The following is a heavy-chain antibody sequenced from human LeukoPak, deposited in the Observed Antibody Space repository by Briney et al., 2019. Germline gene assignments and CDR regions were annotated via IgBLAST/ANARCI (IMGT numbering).Heavy chain of an antibody. CDR1: GLTFSTYA. CDR2: ISDTGGNT. D-gene: IGHD1/OR15-1a*01. J-gene: IGHJ4*02. V-gene: IGHV3-23*01. CDR3: AKGRTNDY. Sequence: GGSLRLSCAASGLTFSTYAMSWVRQTPEKGLEWVSAISDTGGNTFYADSVKGRFTISRDNSKNTLYLQMNSLRAEDTAIYYCAKGRTNDYWGQGTLVTVSS.